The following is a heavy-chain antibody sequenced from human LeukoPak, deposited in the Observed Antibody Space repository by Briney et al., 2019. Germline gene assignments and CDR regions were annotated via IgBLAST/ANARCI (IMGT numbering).Heavy chain of an antibody. V-gene: IGHV3-66*01. CDR1: GLTVSSNY. Sequence: GGSLRLSCGASGLTVSSNYMSWVRQAPGKGLEWVSVIYSGGTTYYADSVKGRFTISRDNSKNMVSLQMNSLRDEDTAVYFCARDHAFAFDYWGQGILVTVSS. CDR2: IYSGGTT. J-gene: IGHJ4*02. CDR3: ARDHAFAFDY. D-gene: IGHD3-16*01.